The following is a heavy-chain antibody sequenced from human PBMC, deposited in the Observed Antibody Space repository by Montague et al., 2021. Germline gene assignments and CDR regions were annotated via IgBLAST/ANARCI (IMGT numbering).Heavy chain of an antibody. CDR2: MFYRGNT. Sequence: SETLSLTCSVSGVSIGDKSFYWGWVRQAPRRGLEWIGHMFYRGNTYYNPSLQSRVSISVDTSKNQFSLTLTSVAASDTAVYYCARRCYGDPQTDPEPANCALDVWGQGISVTVSS. V-gene: IGHV4-39*01. CDR3: ARRCYGDPQTDPEPANCALDV. J-gene: IGHJ6*02. D-gene: IGHD1-14*01. CDR1: GVSIGDKSFY.